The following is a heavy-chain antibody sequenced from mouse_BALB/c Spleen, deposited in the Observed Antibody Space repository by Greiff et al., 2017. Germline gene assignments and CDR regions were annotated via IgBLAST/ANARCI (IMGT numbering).Heavy chain of an antibody. V-gene: IGHV5-9-4*01. J-gene: IGHJ3*01. Sequence: EVQLVESGGGLVKPGGSLKLSCAASGFTFSSYAMSWVRQTPEKRLEWVAEISSGGSYTYYPDTVKGRFTISRDNAKNTLYLERSSLRSEDTAMYYCAIDGNYVGFAYWGQGTLVTVSA. CDR1: GFTFSSYA. CDR2: ISSGGSYT. CDR3: AIDGNYVGFAY. D-gene: IGHD2-1*01.